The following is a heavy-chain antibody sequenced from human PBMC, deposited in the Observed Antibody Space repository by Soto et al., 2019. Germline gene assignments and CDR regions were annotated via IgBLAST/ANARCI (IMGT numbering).Heavy chain of an antibody. CDR1: GYTFTSYA. CDR2: VNAGNGNT. Sequence: ASVKVSCKASGYTFTSYAMHWVRQAPGQRLEWMGWVNAGNGNTKYSQKFQGRVTITRDTSASTAYMELSSLRSEDTAVYYCARWVSYSGSPRGYFSYWGQGSLVTVSS. V-gene: IGHV1-3*01. D-gene: IGHD1-26*01. J-gene: IGHJ4*02. CDR3: ARWVSYSGSPRGYFSY.